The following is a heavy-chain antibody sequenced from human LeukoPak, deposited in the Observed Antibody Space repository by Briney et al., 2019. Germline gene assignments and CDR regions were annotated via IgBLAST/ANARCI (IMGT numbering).Heavy chain of an antibody. J-gene: IGHJ1*01. CDR3: ATYSSLNRREFQY. CDR2: IGISSNKI. D-gene: IGHD3-22*01. CDR1: GFTLRSYT. V-gene: IGHV3-21*01. Sequence: PGGSLRLSCAASGFTLRSYTMNWVRQAPGKGLEWVSSIGISSNKIYYADSVKGRFIISRDNAKNSLYLQMNSLRAEDTAVYYCATYSSLNRREFQYWGQGTLLTVSS.